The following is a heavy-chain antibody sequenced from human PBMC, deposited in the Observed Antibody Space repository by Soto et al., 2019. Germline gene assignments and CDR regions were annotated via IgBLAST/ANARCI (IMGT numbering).Heavy chain of an antibody. V-gene: IGHV4-30-2*01. CDR1: GGSISSGGYS. Sequence: LSLTCAVSGGSISSGGYSWSWIRQPPGKGLEWIGYIYHSGSTYYNPSLKSRVTISVDRSKNQFSLKLSSVTAADTAVYYCARYYREYCRSTSCYFFDHWGQGTLVTVSS. CDR2: IYHSGST. CDR3: ARYYREYCRSTSCYFFDH. D-gene: IGHD2-2*01. J-gene: IGHJ4*02.